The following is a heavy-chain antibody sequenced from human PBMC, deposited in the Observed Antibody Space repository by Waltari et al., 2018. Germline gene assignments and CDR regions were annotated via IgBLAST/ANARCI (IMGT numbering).Heavy chain of an antibody. V-gene: IGHV3-30*02. Sequence: QVQLVESGGGVVQPGGSLRLSCAASGFTFSSYGMPWVRQAPGKGLEWVAFIRYDGSNKYYADSVKGRFTISRDNSRNTLYLQMNSLRAEDTAVYYCAKERAMVVTSPFGYWGQGTLVTVSS. CDR2: IRYDGSNK. J-gene: IGHJ4*02. D-gene: IGHD2-15*01. CDR3: AKERAMVVTSPFGY. CDR1: GFTFSSYG.